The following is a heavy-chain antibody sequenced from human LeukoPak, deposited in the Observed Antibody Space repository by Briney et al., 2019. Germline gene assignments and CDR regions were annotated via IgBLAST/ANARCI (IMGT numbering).Heavy chain of an antibody. D-gene: IGHD6-13*01. CDR3: ARETTAQLVPPY. Sequence: VASVKVSCKASGGTFSSYTISLVRQAPGQGLEWMGRIIPSLGIANYAQKFQGRVTITADKSTSTAYVELSSLRSEDTAVYYCARETTAQLVPPYWGQGTLVTVSS. CDR2: IIPSLGIA. CDR1: GGTFSSYT. V-gene: IGHV1-69*02. J-gene: IGHJ4*02.